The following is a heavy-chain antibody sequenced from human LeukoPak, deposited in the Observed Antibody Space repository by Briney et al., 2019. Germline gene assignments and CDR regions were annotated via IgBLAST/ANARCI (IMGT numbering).Heavy chain of an antibody. CDR1: GFTVSSNY. D-gene: IGHD3-10*01. Sequence: GGSLRLSCAASGFTVSSNYMSWVRQAPGKGLEWVSVIYSGGSTYYADSVKGRFAIYRDNSKNTLYLQMNSLRAEDTAVYYCAYGSPIYGMAVWGQGTTVTVSS. CDR3: AYGSPIYGMAV. J-gene: IGHJ6*02. CDR2: IYSGGST. V-gene: IGHV3-53*01.